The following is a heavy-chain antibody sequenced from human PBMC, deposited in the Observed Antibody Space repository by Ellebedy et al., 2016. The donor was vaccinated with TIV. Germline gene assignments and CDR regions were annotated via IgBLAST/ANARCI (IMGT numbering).Heavy chain of an antibody. J-gene: IGHJ4*02. CDR1: GFTFSDYY. D-gene: IGHD6-19*01. CDR2: ISSSSSYT. CDR3: ATSGAGVHFGY. Sequence: GGSLRLSCAASGFTFSDYYMSWIRQAPGKGLEWVSYISSSSSYTNYADSVKGRFTISRDNAKNSLYLQVNSLRAEDTAVYYCATSGAGVHFGYWGQGTLVTVSS. V-gene: IGHV3-11*06.